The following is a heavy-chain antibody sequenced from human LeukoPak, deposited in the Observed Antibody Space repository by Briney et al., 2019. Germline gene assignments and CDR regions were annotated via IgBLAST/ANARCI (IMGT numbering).Heavy chain of an antibody. CDR2: ISSSSSYI. J-gene: IGHJ4*02. CDR1: GFTFSSYS. D-gene: IGHD6-13*01. CDR3: ARGAAGSYSGIDY. Sequence: GGSLRLSCTASGFTFSSYSMNWVRQAPGKGLEWVSSISSSSSYIYYADSVKGRFTISRDNAKNSLYLQMNSLRAEDTAVYYCARGAAGSYSGIDYWVQGTLVTASS. V-gene: IGHV3-21*01.